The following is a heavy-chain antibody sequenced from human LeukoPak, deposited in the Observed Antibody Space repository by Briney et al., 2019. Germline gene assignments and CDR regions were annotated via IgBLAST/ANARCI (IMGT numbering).Heavy chain of an antibody. V-gene: IGHV1-24*01. J-gene: IGHJ4*02. CDR2: FDPEDGET. CDR3: ATALGDFWSGYTLYYFDY. CDR1: GYTLTELS. Sequence: ASVKVSCKVSGYTLTELSMHWVRQAPGKGLEWMGGFDPEDGETIYAQKFQGRDTMTEDTSTDTAYMELSSLRSEDTAVYYCATALGDFWSGYTLYYFDYWGQGTLVTVSS. D-gene: IGHD3-3*01.